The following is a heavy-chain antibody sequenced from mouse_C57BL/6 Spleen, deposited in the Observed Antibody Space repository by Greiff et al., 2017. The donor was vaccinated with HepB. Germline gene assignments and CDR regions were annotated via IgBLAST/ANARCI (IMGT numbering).Heavy chain of an antibody. CDR2: ISSGSSTI. V-gene: IGHV5-17*01. CDR3: ARLGRYYYAMDY. D-gene: IGHD4-1*01. J-gene: IGHJ4*01. CDR1: GFTFSDYG. Sequence: EVKLMESGGGLVKPGGSLKLSCAASGFTFSDYGMHWVRQAPEKGLEWVAYISSGSSTIYYADTVKGRFTISRDNAKNTLFLQMTSLRSEDTAMYYCARLGRYYYAMDYWGQGTSVTVSS.